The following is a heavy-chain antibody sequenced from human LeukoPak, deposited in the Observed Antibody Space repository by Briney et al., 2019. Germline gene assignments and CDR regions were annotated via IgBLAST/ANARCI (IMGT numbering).Heavy chain of an antibody. CDR3: ARDRRGIQLWTFDY. CDR1: GGSISSGDYY. J-gene: IGHJ4*02. Sequence: PSQTLSLTCTVSGGSISSGDYYWSWIRQPPGKGLEWIGYIYYSGSTYYNPSLKSRVTISVDTSRNQSSLKLSSVTAADTAVYYCARDRRGIQLWTFDYWGQGTLVTASS. CDR2: IYYSGST. D-gene: IGHD5-18*01. V-gene: IGHV4-30-4*01.